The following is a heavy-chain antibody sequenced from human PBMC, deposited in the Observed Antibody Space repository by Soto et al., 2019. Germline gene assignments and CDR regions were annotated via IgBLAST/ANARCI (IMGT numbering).Heavy chain of an antibody. V-gene: IGHV1-46*01. D-gene: IGHD3-16*01. CDR3: ERADLRGVWQYYYYGMDV. Sequence: QVQLVQSGAEVKEPGASVKVSCKASGYTFASYYMHWVRQAPGQGLDWMGIINLSDDSTSYAQKFQGRVTMTRDTSTSTVYMELSSLRSEDPAVYYCERADLRGVWQYYYYGMDVWGHGTTVTVSS. CDR2: INLSDDST. CDR1: GYTFASYY. J-gene: IGHJ6*02.